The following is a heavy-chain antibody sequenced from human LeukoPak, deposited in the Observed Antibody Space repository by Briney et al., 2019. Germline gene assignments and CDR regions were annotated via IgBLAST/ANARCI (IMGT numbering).Heavy chain of an antibody. CDR2: IIPNSGGT. Sequence: ASVKVSCKASGGTFSSYAISWVRQAPGQGLEWMGGIIPNSGGTNYAQKFQGRVTMTRDTSISTAYMELSRLRSDDTAVYYCARGYCSSTSCLRDYYYMDVWGKGTTVTISS. CDR1: GGTFSSYA. J-gene: IGHJ6*03. V-gene: IGHV1-2*02. D-gene: IGHD2-2*01. CDR3: ARGYCSSTSCLRDYYYMDV.